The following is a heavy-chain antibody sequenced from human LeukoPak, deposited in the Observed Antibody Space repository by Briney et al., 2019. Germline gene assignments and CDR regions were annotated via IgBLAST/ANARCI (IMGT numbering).Heavy chain of an antibody. CDR2: INPSGGST. J-gene: IGHJ5*02. CDR1: GYTFTSYY. V-gene: IGHV1-46*01. CDR3: ASISMYSSSDQDNWFDP. Sequence: GASVKVSCKASGYTFTSYYMHWVRQAPGQGLEWMGIINPSGGSTSYAQKFQGRVTMTRDTSTSTVYMELSSLRSEDTAVYYCASISMYSSSDQDNWFDPWGQGTLVTVSS. D-gene: IGHD6-13*01.